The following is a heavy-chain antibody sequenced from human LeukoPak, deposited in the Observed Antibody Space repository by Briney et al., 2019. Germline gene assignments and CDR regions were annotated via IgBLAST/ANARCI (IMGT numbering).Heavy chain of an antibody. Sequence: EASVKVSCKASGYTFTSYDINWVRQATGQGLEWMGWMNPNSGNTGYAQKFQGRVTITRNTSISTACMELSSLRSEDTAVYYCARANKYSYGTLFSHASFDYWGQGTLVTVSS. CDR1: GYTFTSYD. D-gene: IGHD5-18*01. CDR3: ARANKYSYGTLFSHASFDY. CDR2: MNPNSGNT. J-gene: IGHJ4*02. V-gene: IGHV1-8*03.